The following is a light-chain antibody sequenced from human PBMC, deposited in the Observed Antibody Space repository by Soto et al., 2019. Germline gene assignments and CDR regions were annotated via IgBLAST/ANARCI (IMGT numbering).Light chain of an antibody. V-gene: IGKV3-15*01. CDR3: QQYFNWPLTWT. Sequence: EVVLTQSPATLSVSAGGTVTLSCRASQSVRTNVAWYQQIPGQAPRLLVYGASTRATGVPARFTGSGSGIEFSLTISSLLSEDSACYYCQQYFNWPLTWTFGPGTKVQIK. J-gene: IGKJ1*01. CDR1: QSVRTN. CDR2: GAS.